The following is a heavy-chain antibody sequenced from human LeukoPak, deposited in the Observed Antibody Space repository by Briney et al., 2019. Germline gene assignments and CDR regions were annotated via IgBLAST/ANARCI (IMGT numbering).Heavy chain of an antibody. CDR3: ARDRGSSGWYDY. J-gene: IGHJ4*02. Sequence: SETLSLTCTVSGGSISSYYWSWIRQPPGKGLEWIGYIYYSGSTNYNPSLKSRVAISVDTSKNQFSLKLSSVTAADTAVYYCARDRGSSGWYDYWGQGTLVTVSS. CDR2: IYYSGST. D-gene: IGHD6-19*01. V-gene: IGHV4-59*01. CDR1: GGSISSYY.